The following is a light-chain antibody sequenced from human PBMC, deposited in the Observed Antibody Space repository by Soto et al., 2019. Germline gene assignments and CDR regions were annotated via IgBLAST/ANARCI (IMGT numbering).Light chain of an antibody. Sequence: EVVMTQSPATLSVSPGERATLSCRASQSVSSNLAWYQQKPGQAPRLLIYRTSNRATGIPDRFSGSGSGTEFTLSISSLQSEDFAVYYCQQYYNWPRTFGQGTKV. CDR3: QQYYNWPRT. CDR2: RTS. J-gene: IGKJ1*01. CDR1: QSVSSN. V-gene: IGKV3D-15*01.